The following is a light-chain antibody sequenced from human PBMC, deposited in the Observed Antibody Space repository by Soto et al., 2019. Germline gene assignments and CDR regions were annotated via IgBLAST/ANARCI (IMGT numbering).Light chain of an antibody. CDR1: QSISSY. J-gene: IGKJ1*01. V-gene: IGKV1-39*01. CDR2: AAS. CDR3: QQNYSTPQT. Sequence: DIQMTQCPSSLSASVGDRVTITCLASQSISSYLNWYQQKPGKAPKLLIYAASSLQSGVPSTFSGSGSGTDFTLTISSLQPEDFATYYCQQNYSTPQTFGQGTTGDIK.